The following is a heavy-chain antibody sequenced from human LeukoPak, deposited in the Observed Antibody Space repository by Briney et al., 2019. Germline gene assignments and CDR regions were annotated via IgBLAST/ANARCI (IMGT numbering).Heavy chain of an antibody. V-gene: IGHV4-59*12. CDR3: ARYGSGSYYPFYFDY. CDR1: GGSISSYY. J-gene: IGHJ4*02. Sequence: SETLSLTCTVSGGSISSYYWSWIRQPPGKGLEWIGYIYYSGSTNYNPSLKSRVTISVDTSKNQFSLKLISVTAADTAVYYCARYGSGSYYPFYFDYWGQGTLVTVSS. D-gene: IGHD3-10*01. CDR2: IYYSGST.